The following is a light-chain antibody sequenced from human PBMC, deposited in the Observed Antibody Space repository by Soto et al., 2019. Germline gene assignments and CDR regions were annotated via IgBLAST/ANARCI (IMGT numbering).Light chain of an antibody. V-gene: IGKV3-20*01. CDR3: QQYGSSPFT. Sequence: EIGMTHSAATLSVSPGERATLSWRASQSVSSNLAWYQQKPGQAPRLLIYGASSRATGIPDRVSGSGYGTDFTLTISRLETEDFAVYYCQQYGSSPFTFGPGTKVDIK. J-gene: IGKJ3*01. CDR1: QSVSSN. CDR2: GAS.